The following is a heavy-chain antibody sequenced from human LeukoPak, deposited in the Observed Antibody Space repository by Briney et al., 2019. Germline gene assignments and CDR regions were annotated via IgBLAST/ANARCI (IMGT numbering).Heavy chain of an antibody. CDR2: IYYSGST. J-gene: IGHJ4*02. V-gene: IGHV4-59*08. D-gene: IGHD3-3*01. CDR1: GDSIRDYY. Sequence: SETLSLTCTVFGDSIRDYYWSWIRQPPGKGLEWIGNIYYSGSTYYNPSLKSRVTISVDTSKNQFSLKLSSVTAADTAVYYCARLPRYDFWSWGQGTLVTVSS. CDR3: ARLPRYDFWS.